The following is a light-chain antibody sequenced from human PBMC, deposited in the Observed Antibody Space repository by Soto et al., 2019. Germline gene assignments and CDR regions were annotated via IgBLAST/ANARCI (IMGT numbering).Light chain of an antibody. CDR1: SSNIGSNY. CDR2: RNN. V-gene: IGLV1-47*01. Sequence: QAVVTQPPSASGTPGQRVTISCSGSSSNIGSNYVYWYQQLPGTAPKLLIYRNNQRPSGVPDRFSGSKSVTSASLAISGLRSEDEADYYCAAWDNSLSGFVFGSGT. J-gene: IGLJ1*01. CDR3: AAWDNSLSGFV.